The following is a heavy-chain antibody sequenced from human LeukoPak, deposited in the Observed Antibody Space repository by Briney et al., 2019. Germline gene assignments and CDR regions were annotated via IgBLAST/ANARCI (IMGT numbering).Heavy chain of an antibody. Sequence: SGGSLRLSCAASGFTFDDYAMHWVRQAPGKGLEWVSGISWNSGSIGYAGSMKGRFTISRDNAKNSLYLQMNSLRDEDTALYYCARAGGGSYYYYYYMDVWGKGTTVTVSS. D-gene: IGHD1-26*01. J-gene: IGHJ6*03. V-gene: IGHV3-9*01. CDR3: ARAGGGSYYYYYYMDV. CDR2: ISWNSGSI. CDR1: GFTFDDYA.